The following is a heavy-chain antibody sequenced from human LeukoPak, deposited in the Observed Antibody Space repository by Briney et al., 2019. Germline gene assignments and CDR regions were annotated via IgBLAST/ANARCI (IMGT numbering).Heavy chain of an antibody. Sequence: SQTLSLTCALSGDSVSSNSAAWNWIRQSPSRGLEWLGRTYYRSQWYNDYAVSVKSRITINPDTSKNQFSLQLNSVTPEDTAVYYCARGRPNCSGGSCSSKGFDYWGQGTLVTVSS. CDR2: TYYRSQWYN. J-gene: IGHJ4*02. V-gene: IGHV6-1*01. CDR3: ARGRPNCSGGSCSSKGFDY. CDR1: GDSVSSNSAA. D-gene: IGHD2-15*01.